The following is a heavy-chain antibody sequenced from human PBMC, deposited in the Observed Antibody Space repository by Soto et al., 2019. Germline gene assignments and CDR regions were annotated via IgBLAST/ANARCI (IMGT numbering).Heavy chain of an antibody. CDR1: GGTFSSYA. CDR2: IISIFGTA. CDR3: SIKALVYPADPRGCFDS. J-gene: IGHJ5*01. V-gene: IGHV1-69*12. Sequence: QVQLVQSGAEVKKPGSSVKVSCKASGGTFSSYAISWVRQAPGQGLEWMGGIISIFGTAYYAQKFQGIVTMTAHESTSTAYMELISLTSEDTAVNACSIKALVYPADPRGCFDSWGQGTLVTVSS. D-gene: IGHD2-8*01.